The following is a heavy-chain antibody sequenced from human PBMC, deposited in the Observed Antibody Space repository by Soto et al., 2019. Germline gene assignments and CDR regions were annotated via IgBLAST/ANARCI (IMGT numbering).Heavy chain of an antibody. CDR3: VSGSFPNWFDP. V-gene: IGHV4-31*03. CDR1: GGPISSGGYY. J-gene: IGHJ5*02. Sequence: SETLSLTCTVSGGPISSGGYYWSWIRQHPGKGLEWIGYIYYSGSTYYNPSLKSRVTISVDTSKNQFSLKLSSVTAADTATYYCVSGSFPNWFDPWGQGTQVTVSS. D-gene: IGHD3-10*01. CDR2: IYYSGST.